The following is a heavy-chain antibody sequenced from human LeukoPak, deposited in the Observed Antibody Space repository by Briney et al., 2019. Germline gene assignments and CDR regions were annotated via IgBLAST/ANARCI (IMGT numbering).Heavy chain of an antibody. D-gene: IGHD3-22*01. CDR3: AKARPRRDSSGYYFDY. CDR2: ISYDGSNK. J-gene: IGHJ4*02. V-gene: IGHV3-30*18. Sequence: GGSLRLSCAASGFTFSSYGMHWVRQAPGKGLEWVAVISYDGSNKYYVDSVKGRFTISRDNSKNTLYLQMNSLRAEDTAVYYCAKARPRRDSSGYYFDYWGQGTLVTVSS. CDR1: GFTFSSYG.